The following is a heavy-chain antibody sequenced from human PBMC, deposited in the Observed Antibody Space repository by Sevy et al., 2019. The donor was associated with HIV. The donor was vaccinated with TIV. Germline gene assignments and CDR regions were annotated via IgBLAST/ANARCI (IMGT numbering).Heavy chain of an antibody. CDR1: GFSFSSYM. CDR2: ISYSRNYI. V-gene: IGHV3-21*01. Sequence: GGSLRLSCTASGFSFSSYMMNWVRQAPGKGLEWVASISYSRNYIYYADSLKGRFTISRDNAKNSLFLQMNSPRAEDTAVYYCARPYGSGSWEAFDVWGQGTMVTVSS. D-gene: IGHD3-10*01. J-gene: IGHJ3*01. CDR3: ARPYGSGSWEAFDV.